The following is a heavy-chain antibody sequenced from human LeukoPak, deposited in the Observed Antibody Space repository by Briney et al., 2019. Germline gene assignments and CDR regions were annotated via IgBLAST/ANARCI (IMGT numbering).Heavy chain of an antibody. CDR1: GFIFINYC. J-gene: IGHJ4*02. CDR3: AKDLVSGSGSYYTVY. D-gene: IGHD3-10*01. Sequence: PGRSLRFSSAGTGFIFINYCMHWVRQAPGKGLEWVAFILYDGSKTFHAASVKGRFTISRDNSKKTVYLQANSLRAEDTAVYYCAKDLVSGSGSYYTVYRRQGTLVTVSS. V-gene: IGHV3-30*18. CDR2: ILYDGSKT.